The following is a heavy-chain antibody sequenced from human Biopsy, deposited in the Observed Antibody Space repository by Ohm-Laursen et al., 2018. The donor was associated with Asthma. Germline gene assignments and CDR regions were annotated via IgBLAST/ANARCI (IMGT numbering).Heavy chain of an antibody. CDR2: IYSGGTS. V-gene: IGHV3-53*01. J-gene: IGHJ4*02. CDR3: ARGDSSGRSHYYFDY. CDR1: GFTVSRDH. Sequence: SLRLSCAASGFTVSRDHMFWVRQAPGKGLEWVSVIYSGGTSHTADSVRGRFTISRGFSKNTLHLQMHSLRVEDTAVYYCARGDSSGRSHYYFDYWGQGTLVTVSS. D-gene: IGHD3-22*01.